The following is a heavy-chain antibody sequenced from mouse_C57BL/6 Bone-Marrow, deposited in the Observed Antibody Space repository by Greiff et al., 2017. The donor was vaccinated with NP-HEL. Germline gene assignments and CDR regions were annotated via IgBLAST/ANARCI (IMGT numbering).Heavy chain of an antibody. CDR1: GLNIKDDY. Sequence: EVKLQESGAELVRPGASVKLSCTASGLNIKDDYMHWVKQRPEQGLEWIGWIDPENGDTEYASKFQGKATITADTSSNTAYLQLSSLTSEDTAVYYCTTWGDRDWYFDVWGTGTTVTVSS. CDR2: IDPENGDT. J-gene: IGHJ1*03. V-gene: IGHV14-4*01. CDR3: TTWGDRDWYFDV. D-gene: IGHD3-3*01.